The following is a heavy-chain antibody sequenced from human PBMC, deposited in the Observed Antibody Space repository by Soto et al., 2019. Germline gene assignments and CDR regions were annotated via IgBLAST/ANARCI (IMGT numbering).Heavy chain of an antibody. CDR1: GFTFSSIW. Sequence: EVQLVESGGGLVQPGGSLRLSCAVSGFTFSSIWMHWVRQAPGEGLVWVSRINTDGSSTSYADSVKGRFTISRDNAKNTLYLQMNSLRVEETAMYYCAKRGVDTFGLSYWGQGTLVTVSS. J-gene: IGHJ4*02. V-gene: IGHV3-74*01. CDR3: AKRGVDTFGLSY. CDR2: INTDGSST. D-gene: IGHD3-10*01.